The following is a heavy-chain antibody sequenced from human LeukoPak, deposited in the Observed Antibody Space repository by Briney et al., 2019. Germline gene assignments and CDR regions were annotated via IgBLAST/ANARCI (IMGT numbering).Heavy chain of an antibody. CDR3: ARVKLDSSSNTDL. CDR2: ISSSGSTI. J-gene: IGHJ2*01. CDR1: GFTFSDYY. V-gene: IGHV3-11*01. D-gene: IGHD6-6*01. Sequence: PGGSLRLSCAASGFTFSDYYMSWIRQAPGKGLEWVSYISSSGSTIYYADSVKGRFTISRDNAKNSLYLQMNSLRAEDTAVYYCARVKLDSSSNTDLWGRGTLSLSPQ.